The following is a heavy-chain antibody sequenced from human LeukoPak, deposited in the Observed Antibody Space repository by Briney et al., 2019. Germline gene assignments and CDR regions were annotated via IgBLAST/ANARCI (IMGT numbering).Heavy chain of an antibody. V-gene: IGHV4-59*08. CDR1: GGSISSYY. CDR2: IYYSGST. D-gene: IGHD2-15*01. Sequence: SETLSLTCTVSGGSISSYYWSWIRQPPGKGLEWIGYIYYSGSTNYNPSLKSRVNISVDTSKNQFSLKLSSVTAADTAMYYCASKVAYCSGGSCYGYFDYWGQGTLVTASS. CDR3: ASKVAYCSGGSCYGYFDY. J-gene: IGHJ4*02.